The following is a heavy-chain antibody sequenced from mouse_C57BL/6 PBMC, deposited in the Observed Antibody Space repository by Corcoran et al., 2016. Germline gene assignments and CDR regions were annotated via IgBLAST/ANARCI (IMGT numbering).Heavy chain of an antibody. CDR1: GYTFTDYY. Sequence: EVQLQQSGPELVKPGASVKISCKASGYTFTDYYMNWVKQSHGKSLEWIGDINPNNGGTSYNQKFKGKATLTVDKSSSTAYMELRSLTSEDSAVYYCARAYYGSSYVYWGQRTTLSVSS. CDR2: INPNNGGT. CDR3: ARAYYGSSYVY. V-gene: IGHV1-26*01. J-gene: IGHJ2*01. D-gene: IGHD1-1*01.